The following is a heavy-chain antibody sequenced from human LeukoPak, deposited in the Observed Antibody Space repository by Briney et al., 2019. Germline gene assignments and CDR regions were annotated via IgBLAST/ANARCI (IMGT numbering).Heavy chain of an antibody. Sequence: GGSLRLSCAASGFTFSSYGMHWVRQVPGKGLEWVAVIWYDGSNKYYADSVKGRFTISRDNSKNTLYLQMNSLRAEDTAVYYCARAYGYVTYYFDYWGQGTLVTVSS. CDR3: ARAYGYVTYYFDY. CDR1: GFTFSSYG. V-gene: IGHV3-33*01. J-gene: IGHJ4*02. D-gene: IGHD5-12*01. CDR2: IWYDGSNK.